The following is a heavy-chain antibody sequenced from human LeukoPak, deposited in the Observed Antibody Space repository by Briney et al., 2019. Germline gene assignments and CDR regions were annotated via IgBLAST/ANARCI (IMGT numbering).Heavy chain of an antibody. CDR3: VRDNYGGILDF. CDR1: GFTFTRYT. CDR2: VLYDGSNK. Sequence: PGGSLRLSCAASGFTFTRYTMHWVRQAPGKGLEWVAVVLYDGSNKYYADSVKGRFTLSRGNSKNTLSLQMNTLRAGDTAVYYCVRDNYGGILDFWGQGTLVTVSS. V-gene: IGHV3-30*04. D-gene: IGHD2-21*01. J-gene: IGHJ4*02.